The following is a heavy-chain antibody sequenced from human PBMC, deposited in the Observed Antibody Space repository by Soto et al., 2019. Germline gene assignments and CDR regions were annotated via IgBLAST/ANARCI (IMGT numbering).Heavy chain of an antibody. CDR2: IKPGGSDL. V-gene: IGHV5-51*01. Sequence: GESLKVSCKGVGYRLDAAWIGWVGQMPGKGLEWMGIIKPGGSDLRYSPSFRGQVTISADAAVNTAYLQWDSLKASDTALYYCARRLTCFCDFWGRGPLVTLS. CDR3: ARRLTCFCDF. D-gene: IGHD2-15*01. CDR1: GYRLDAAW. J-gene: IGHJ4*02.